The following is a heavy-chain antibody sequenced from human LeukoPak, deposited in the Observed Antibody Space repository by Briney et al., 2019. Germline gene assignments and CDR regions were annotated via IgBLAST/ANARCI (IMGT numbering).Heavy chain of an antibody. CDR2: IYSGGTT. J-gene: IGHJ3*02. D-gene: IGHD4-17*01. V-gene: IGHV3-53*01. CDR3: ASISTVHAFDI. CDR1: GFTVSSNY. Sequence: QPGGSLRLSCAASGFTVSSNYMSWVRQAPGKGLEWVSVIYSGGTTYYADSLKGRFTISRDNPKNTLYLQMNSLRADDTAVYYCASISTVHAFDIWGQGTMVTVSS.